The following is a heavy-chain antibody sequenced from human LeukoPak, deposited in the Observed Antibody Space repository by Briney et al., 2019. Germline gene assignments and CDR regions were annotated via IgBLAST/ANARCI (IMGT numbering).Heavy chain of an antibody. CDR3: ARRRQYDSSLFWNFDL. V-gene: IGHV4-34*01. D-gene: IGHD6-6*01. CDR2: INHSGST. J-gene: IGHJ2*01. Sequence: SETLSLTCAVYGGSFSGYYWSWIRQSPGKGLEWIGEINHSGSTNYIPSLKSRVTISVDTSKNQFSLKLSSVTAADTAVYYCARRRQYDSSLFWNFDLWGRGTLVTVSS. CDR1: GGSFSGYY.